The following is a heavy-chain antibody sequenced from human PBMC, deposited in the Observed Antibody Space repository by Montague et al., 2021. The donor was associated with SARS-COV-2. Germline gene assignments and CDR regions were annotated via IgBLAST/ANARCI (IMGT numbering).Heavy chain of an antibody. CDR2: INHSGST. CDR1: GGSFSGYY. J-gene: IGHJ6*01. Sequence: SETLSLTCAVYGGSFSGYYWSWIRQPPGKGLEWIGEINHSGSTNYNPSLKSRVTISVDTSKNQFSLKLSSVTAADTAVYYCTREGYQVLWSDYYYYGMDVWGKGPRSPSPQ. CDR3: TREGYQVLWSDYYYYGMDV. D-gene: IGHD2-2*01. V-gene: IGHV4-34*01.